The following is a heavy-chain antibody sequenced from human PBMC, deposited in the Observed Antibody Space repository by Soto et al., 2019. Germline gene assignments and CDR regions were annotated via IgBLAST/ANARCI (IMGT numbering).Heavy chain of an antibody. J-gene: IGHJ3*02. CDR1: GFTFSSYG. D-gene: IGHD3-22*01. V-gene: IGHV3-33*01. CDR3: ASGNYYDSSGPMAFDI. CDR2: LLFDGSNI. Sequence: PGGSLRLSCAASGFTFSSYGMHWVRQAPGKGLEWVAVLLFDGSNIYYADSVKGRFTISRDNSKNTLYLQMNCLRAEDTAVYYCASGNYYDSSGPMAFDIWGQGTMVTVSS.